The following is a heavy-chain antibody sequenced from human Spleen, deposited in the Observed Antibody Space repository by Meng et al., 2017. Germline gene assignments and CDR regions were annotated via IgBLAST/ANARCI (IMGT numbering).Heavy chain of an antibody. Sequence: VVPAGGEGKEPGASGKVSCKASGYTFTGYYMHWVRQAPGQGLEWMGRINPNSGGTNYAQKFQGRVTMTRDTSISTAYMELSRLRSDDTAVYYCASYCSGGSCYSLDYWGQGTLVTVSS. J-gene: IGHJ4*02. D-gene: IGHD2-15*01. V-gene: IGHV1-2*06. CDR3: ASYCSGGSCYSLDY. CDR2: INPNSGGT. CDR1: GYTFTGYY.